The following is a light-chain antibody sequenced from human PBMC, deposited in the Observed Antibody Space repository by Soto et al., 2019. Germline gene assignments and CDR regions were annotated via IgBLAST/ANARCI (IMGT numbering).Light chain of an antibody. J-gene: IGKJ1*01. Sequence: EIVLTQSPATLSLSPGERATLSCRASQTVGIYLGWYQQKPGQAPRPLIYDASNRATGIPARFSGGGSGTDFTLTISSLEPEDFAVYYCQQRSDWPKWTFGQGTKVEI. CDR3: QQRSDWPKWT. CDR1: QTVGIY. CDR2: DAS. V-gene: IGKV3-11*01.